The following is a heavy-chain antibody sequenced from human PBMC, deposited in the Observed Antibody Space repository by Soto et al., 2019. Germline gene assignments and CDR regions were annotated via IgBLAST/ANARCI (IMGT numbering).Heavy chain of an antibody. J-gene: IGHJ5*02. CDR3: AGGSTIFGVVIGDWFDP. V-gene: IGHV4-31*03. D-gene: IGHD3-3*01. CDR2: IYYSGST. CDR1: GGSISSGGYY. Sequence: SETLSLTCTVSGGSISSGGYYWSWIRQHPGKGLEWIGYIYYSGSTYYNPSLKSRVTISVDTSKNQFSLKLSSVTAADTAVYYCAGGSTIFGVVIGDWFDPWGQGTLVTVSS.